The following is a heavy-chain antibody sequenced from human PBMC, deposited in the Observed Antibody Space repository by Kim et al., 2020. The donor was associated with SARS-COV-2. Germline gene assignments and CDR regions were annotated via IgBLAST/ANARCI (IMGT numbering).Heavy chain of an antibody. J-gene: IGHJ4*01. D-gene: IGHD2-15*01. CDR2: ISYDGNEK. CDR1: GFAIRTYG. V-gene: IGHV3-30*03. Sequence: GGSLRLSCAATGFAIRTYGMHWVRQAPGKGLEWVAMISYDGNEKNYADSVKGRFTISRDNSKNTLSLQMNSLRTDDTALYYCATVPGCYGPEDY. CDR3: ATVPGCYGPEDY.